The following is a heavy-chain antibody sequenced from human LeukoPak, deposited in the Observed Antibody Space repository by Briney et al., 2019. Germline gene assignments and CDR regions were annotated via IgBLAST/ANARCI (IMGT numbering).Heavy chain of an antibody. CDR3: ARDGTYYYDSSGYYYLDY. CDR1: GFTFDDYG. J-gene: IGHJ4*02. Sequence: PGGSLRLSCAASGFTFDDYGMSWVRQAPGKGQEWVSGINWNGGSIGYADSVKGRFTISRDNAKNSLYLQMNSLRAEDTALYYCARDGTYYYDSSGYYYLDYWGQGTLVTVSS. V-gene: IGHV3-20*04. CDR2: INWNGGSI. D-gene: IGHD3-22*01.